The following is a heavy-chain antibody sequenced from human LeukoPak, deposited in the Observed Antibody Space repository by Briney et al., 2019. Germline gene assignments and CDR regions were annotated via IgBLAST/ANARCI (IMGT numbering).Heavy chain of an antibody. CDR1: GDSISSYY. CDR3: ARLAAGYCNGGSCYDYYGLDV. Sequence: ETLSLTCTVSGDSISSYYWSWLRQSAGKGLEWIGRIYTSGRTNFNPSLKSRVSMSVDMSNNQFSLRLTTVTAADTAIYYCARLAAGYCNGGSCYDYYGLDVWGQGTTVTVSS. D-gene: IGHD2-15*01. CDR2: IYTSGRT. J-gene: IGHJ6*02. V-gene: IGHV4-4*07.